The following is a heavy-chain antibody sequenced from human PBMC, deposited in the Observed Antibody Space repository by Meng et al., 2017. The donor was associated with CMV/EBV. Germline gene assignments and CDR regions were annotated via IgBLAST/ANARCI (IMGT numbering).Heavy chain of an antibody. J-gene: IGHJ5*02. CDR2: IIPIFGTA. V-gene: IGHV1-69*05. CDR3: ARHQGQLVAGDWFDP. Sequence: SVKVSCKASGGTFSSYAISWVRQAPGQGLEWMRGIIPIFGTANYAQKFQGRVTITTDESTSTAYMELSSLRSEDTAVYYCARHQGQLVAGDWFDPWGQGTLVTVSS. D-gene: IGHD6-13*01. CDR1: GGTFSSYA.